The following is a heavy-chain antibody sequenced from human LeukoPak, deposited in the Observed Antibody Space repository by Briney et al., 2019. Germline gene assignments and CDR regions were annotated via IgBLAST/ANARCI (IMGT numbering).Heavy chain of an antibody. CDR2: ISSSGSTI. J-gene: IGHJ4*02. Sequence: GGTLRLSCAASGFTFSSYEMNWVTQAPGKGREWRSYISSSGSTIYYADSVKGRFTISRDNARNSLYLQMRSLRAADTAFYYCATSGYYFEYWGQGTLVTVSS. V-gene: IGHV3-48*03. CDR3: ATSGYYFEY. D-gene: IGHD3-22*01. CDR1: GFTFSSYE.